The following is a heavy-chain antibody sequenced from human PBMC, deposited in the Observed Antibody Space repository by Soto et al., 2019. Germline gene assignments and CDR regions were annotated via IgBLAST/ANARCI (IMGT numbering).Heavy chain of an antibody. CDR2: IIPIFGTA. J-gene: IGHJ3*02. D-gene: IGHD3-22*01. Sequence: SVKVSCKASGGTFSSYAIRWVRQAPGQGLEWMGGIIPIFGTANYAQKFQGRVTITADESTSTAYMELSSLRSEDTAGYYCARGECYYASSGYNPLCGAFDIWG. V-gene: IGHV1-69*13. CDR1: GGTFSSYA. CDR3: ARGECYYASSGYNPLCGAFDI.